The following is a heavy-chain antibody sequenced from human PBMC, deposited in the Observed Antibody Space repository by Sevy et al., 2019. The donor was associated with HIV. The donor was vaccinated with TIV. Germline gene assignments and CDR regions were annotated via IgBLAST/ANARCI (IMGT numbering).Heavy chain of an antibody. CDR1: GFTFSSYG. V-gene: IGHV3-33*01. D-gene: IGHD6-13*01. CDR3: ARGPQYSSSWYLDY. J-gene: IGHJ4*02. CDR2: IWYDGSNK. Sequence: GGSLRLSCAASGFTFSSYGMHWVRQAPGKGLEWVVFIWYDGSNKYYADSVKGRFTISRDNSKNTLYLQMNSLRAEDMAVYYCARGPQYSSSWYLDYWGQGTLVTVSS.